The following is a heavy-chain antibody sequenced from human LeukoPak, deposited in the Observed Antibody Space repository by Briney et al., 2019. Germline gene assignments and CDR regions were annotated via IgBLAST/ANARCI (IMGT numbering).Heavy chain of an antibody. V-gene: IGHV4-61*02. CDR2: IYTSGST. J-gene: IGHJ6*03. Sequence: SETLSLTCTVSGGSISSGSYYWSWIRQPAGKGLEWIGRIYTSGSTNYNPSLKSRVTMSVDTSKNQFSLKLSSVTAADTAVYYCARDRSAYHVSDYYYYMDVWGKGTTVTVSS. D-gene: IGHD3-16*01. CDR3: ARDRSAYHVSDYYYYMDV. CDR1: GGSISSGSYY.